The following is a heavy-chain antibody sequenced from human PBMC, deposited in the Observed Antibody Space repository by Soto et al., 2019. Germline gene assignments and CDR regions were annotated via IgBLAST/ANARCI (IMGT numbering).Heavy chain of an antibody. V-gene: IGHV4-39*01. CDR2: IYYSGST. Sequence: QLHLRESGPGLVKPSETLSLTCTVSGGSITSSSYYWGWIRQPPGKGLERIGSIYYSGSTYYNPSLKSRVTISADTSKHQCSLELSSVTAADTAVYYCATQEYGGSYVYTFDPWGQGTLVTVSS. J-gene: IGHJ5*02. CDR1: GGSITSSSYY. CDR3: ATQEYGGSYVYTFDP. D-gene: IGHD1-26*01.